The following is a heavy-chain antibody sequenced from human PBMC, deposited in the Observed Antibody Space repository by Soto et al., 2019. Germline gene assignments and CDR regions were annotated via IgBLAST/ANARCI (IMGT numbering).Heavy chain of an antibody. V-gene: IGHV3-30*18. Sequence: PGGSLRLSCAASGFTFSSYGMHWVRQAPGKGLEWVAVISYDGSNKYYADSVKGRFTISRDNSKNTLYLQMNSLRAEDTAVYYCAKDFPPYYDFWSGYSHSGYYYGMDVWGQGTTVTVSS. CDR2: ISYDGSNK. J-gene: IGHJ6*02. CDR3: AKDFPPYYDFWSGYSHSGYYYGMDV. D-gene: IGHD3-3*01. CDR1: GFTFSSYG.